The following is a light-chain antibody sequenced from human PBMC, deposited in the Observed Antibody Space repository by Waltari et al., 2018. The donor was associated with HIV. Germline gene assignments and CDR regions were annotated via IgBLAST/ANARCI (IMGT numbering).Light chain of an antibody. CDR3: CSYAGSSTPVV. Sequence: QSALTQPASVSGSPGQSITISFTGTSSDVGSYNLVSWYQQHPGKAPKLMIYEVSKRPSGVSNRCSGSKSGTTASLTISGLQAEDEADYYCCSYAGSSTPVVFGGGTKLTVL. CDR2: EVS. V-gene: IGLV2-23*02. CDR1: SSDVGSYNL. J-gene: IGLJ2*01.